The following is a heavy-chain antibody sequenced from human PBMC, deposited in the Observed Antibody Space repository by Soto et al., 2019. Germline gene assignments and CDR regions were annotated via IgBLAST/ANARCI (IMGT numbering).Heavy chain of an antibody. CDR2: IYSDATT. V-gene: IGHV3-66*01. D-gene: IGHD2-21*02. CDR3: LVTGPLYYMDV. J-gene: IGHJ6*03. CDR1: GFTVSSNY. Sequence: EVQVVESGGGLVQPGGSLRLSCAASGFTVSSNYMNWVRQAPGKGLEWVSIIYSDATTYYAESVKGRFTISRDMSKNTLYLQMNSLRAEDTALYYCLVTGPLYYMDVWGKGTTVTVSS.